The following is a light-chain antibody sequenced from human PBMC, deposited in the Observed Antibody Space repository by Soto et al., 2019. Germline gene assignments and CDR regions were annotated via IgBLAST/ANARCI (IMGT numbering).Light chain of an antibody. CDR1: QTVNSDY. Sequence: VLTQSPGTLSLSPGETATLSCRASQTVNSDYLAWFQQRPGQAPRLLIYGASTRATGIPGRFSGSGSGTDLTLTISRLEPEDFAVYYCQKQGRSWITXGQGTRLEI. CDR3: QKQGRSWIT. J-gene: IGKJ5*01. V-gene: IGKV3-20*01. CDR2: GAS.